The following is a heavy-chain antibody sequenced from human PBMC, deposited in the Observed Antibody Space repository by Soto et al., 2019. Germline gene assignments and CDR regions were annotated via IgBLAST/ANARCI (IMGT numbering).Heavy chain of an antibody. Sequence: QVQLVESGGGVVQPGRSLRLSCAASGFTFSSYGMHWVRQAPGKGLEWVAVIWYDGSNKYYADSVKGRFTISRDNSKNTLYLQMNSLRAEDTAVYYCARDGGSGSNKVNDYWGQGTLVTVSS. CDR3: ARDGGSGSNKVNDY. CDR1: GFTFSSYG. J-gene: IGHJ4*02. D-gene: IGHD3-22*01. V-gene: IGHV3-33*01. CDR2: IWYDGSNK.